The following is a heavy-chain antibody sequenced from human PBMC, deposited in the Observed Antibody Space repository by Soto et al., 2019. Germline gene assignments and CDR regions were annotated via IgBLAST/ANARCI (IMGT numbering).Heavy chain of an antibody. CDR2: IYYSGST. Sequence: SETLSLTCTVSGGSISSGGYYWSWIRQHPGKGLEWIGYIYYSGSTYYNPSLKSRVTISVDTSKNQFSLKLSSVTAADTAVYYCARVGYDSSGCYFRIEYFQHWGQGTLVTVSS. CDR1: GGSISSGGYY. J-gene: IGHJ1*01. CDR3: ARVGYDSSGCYFRIEYFQH. V-gene: IGHV4-31*03. D-gene: IGHD3-22*01.